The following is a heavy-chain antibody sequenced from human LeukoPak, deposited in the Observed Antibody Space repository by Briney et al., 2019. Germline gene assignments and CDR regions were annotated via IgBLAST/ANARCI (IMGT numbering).Heavy chain of an antibody. Sequence: PGRSLRLSCAASGFTFSSYAMHGVRHAPGKGLEGVEVITYDGVNKYYADCVKGGLTISRDNSKSKLYLQMNSLTAEDRAGYYCARGATTGYYPYWGQGTLVTVSS. J-gene: IGHJ4*02. CDR1: GFTFSSYA. CDR3: ARGATTGYYPY. D-gene: IGHD3-9*01. CDR2: ITYDGVNK. V-gene: IGHV3-30*04.